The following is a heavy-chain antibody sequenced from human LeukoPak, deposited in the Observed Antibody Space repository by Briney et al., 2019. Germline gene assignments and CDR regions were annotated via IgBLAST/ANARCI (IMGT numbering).Heavy chain of an antibody. D-gene: IGHD3-22*01. CDR2: ISSSSSYI. V-gene: IGHV3-21*04. J-gene: IGHJ4*02. Sequence: GGSLRLSCAASGFTFSSYSMNWVRQAPGKGLEWISSISSSSSYIYYADSVKGRFTISRDNAKNSLYLQMNSLRAEDTAVYYCARDKGDYDSSGSLFVFGGQGTLVTVSS. CDR1: GFTFSSYS. CDR3: ARDKGDYDSSGSLFVF.